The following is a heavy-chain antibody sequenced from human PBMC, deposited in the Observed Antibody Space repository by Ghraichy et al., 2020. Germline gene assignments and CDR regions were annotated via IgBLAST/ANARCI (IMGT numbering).Heavy chain of an antibody. CDR2: INPNSGGT. Sequence: ASVKVSCKASGYTFIGYYMHWVRQAPGQGLEWMGWINPNSGGTNYAQKFQGRVTMTRDTSINTAYMELSRLRSEDTAVYYCARDSPYCSSTSCYNYYYYGMDVWGQGTTVTVSS. J-gene: IGHJ6*02. V-gene: IGHV1-2*02. D-gene: IGHD2-2*02. CDR3: ARDSPYCSSTSCYNYYYYGMDV. CDR1: GYTFIGYY.